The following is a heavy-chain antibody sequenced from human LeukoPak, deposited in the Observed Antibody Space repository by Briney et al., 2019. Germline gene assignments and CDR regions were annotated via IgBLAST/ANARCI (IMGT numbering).Heavy chain of an antibody. CDR1: GGSISSSSYY. Sequence: SETLSLTCTVSGGSISSSSYYWGWIRQPPGKGLEWIGSIYYSGSTYYNPSLKSRVTISVDTSKNQFSLKLSSVTTADTAVYYCARVGGKIVVAHWFDPWGQGTLVTVSS. D-gene: IGHD3-22*01. CDR3: ARVGGKIVVAHWFDP. J-gene: IGHJ5*02. V-gene: IGHV4-39*01. CDR2: IYYSGST.